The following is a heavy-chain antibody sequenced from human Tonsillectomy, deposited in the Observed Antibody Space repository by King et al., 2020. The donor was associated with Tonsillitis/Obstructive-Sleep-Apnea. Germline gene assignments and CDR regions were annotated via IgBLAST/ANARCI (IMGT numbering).Heavy chain of an antibody. CDR3: AKDLIVAVSGTPADAFDI. CDR1: GFTSDDYA. Sequence: VQLVESGGGLVQPGRSLRLSCAASGFTSDDYAMYWVRQAPGKGLEWFSGISWNSGSKVYADSVKGRFTISRDNAKNSLYLQMNSLRAEDTALYYCAKDLIVAVSGTPADAFDIGGQGTMVTVSS. V-gene: IGHV3-9*02. J-gene: IGHJ3*02. D-gene: IGHD1-20*01. CDR2: ISWNSGSK.